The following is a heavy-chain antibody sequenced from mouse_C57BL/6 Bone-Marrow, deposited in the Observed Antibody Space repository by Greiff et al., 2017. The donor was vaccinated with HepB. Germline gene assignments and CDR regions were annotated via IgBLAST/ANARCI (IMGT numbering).Heavy chain of an antibody. CDR2: INPSSGYT. V-gene: IGHV1-7*01. J-gene: IGHJ2*01. CDR1: GYTFTSYW. CDR3: ARYWDFDY. Sequence: VKLEESGAELAKPGASVKLSCKASGYTFTSYWMHWVKQRPGQGLEWIGYINPSSGYTKYNQKFKDKATLNAAKSSSSAYMQLSSLTYEDSAVYDCARYWDFDYWGQGTTLTVSS. D-gene: IGHD4-1*01.